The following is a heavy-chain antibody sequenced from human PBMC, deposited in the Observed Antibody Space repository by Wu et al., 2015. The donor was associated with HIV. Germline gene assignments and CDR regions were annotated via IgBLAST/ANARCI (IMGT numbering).Heavy chain of an antibody. Sequence: QVQLVQSGAEVKKPGSSVKVSCKASGDTFNIFAINWVRQAPGQGLEWMGGIIPAFGTTDYAGKFQGRVTISADDSTSTAYMELKRLTSEDTAVYYCAVLYNIPPVTTILDTWGQGTQVTVSS. D-gene: IGHD3-16*01. J-gene: IGHJ5*02. CDR1: GDTFNIFA. CDR2: IIPAFGTT. CDR3: AVLYNIPPVTTILDT. V-gene: IGHV1-69*12.